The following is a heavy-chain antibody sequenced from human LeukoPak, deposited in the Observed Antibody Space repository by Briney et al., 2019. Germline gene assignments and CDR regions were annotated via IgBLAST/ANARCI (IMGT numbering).Heavy chain of an antibody. Sequence: GGSLRLSCAASGFTFSSYAMHWVRQAPGKGLEWVAVISYDGSNKYYADSVKGRFTISRDNSKNTLYLQMNSLRAEDTAVYYCARDLEHYSTLHPWGQGTLVTVSS. J-gene: IGHJ5*02. V-gene: IGHV3-30*04. CDR2: ISYDGSNK. D-gene: IGHD3-3*01. CDR1: GFTFSSYA. CDR3: ARDLEHYSTLHP.